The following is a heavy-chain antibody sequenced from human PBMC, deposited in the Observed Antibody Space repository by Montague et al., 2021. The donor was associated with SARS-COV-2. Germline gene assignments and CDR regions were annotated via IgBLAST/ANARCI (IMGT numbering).Heavy chain of an antibody. J-gene: IGHJ4*02. Sequence: SETLSLTCTVASYSINSNYYWGWIRQPPVKGLEWIGCSYHSGTTXXHPXXXSRVTISLDTSNNHFSLKVTSVTATDTAVYYCARAPYYGPGKPYQFDYWGRGTLVTVSS. CDR2: SYHSGTT. CDR1: SYSINSNYY. CDR3: ARAPYYGPGKPYQFDY. V-gene: IGHV4-38-2*02. D-gene: IGHD3-10*01.